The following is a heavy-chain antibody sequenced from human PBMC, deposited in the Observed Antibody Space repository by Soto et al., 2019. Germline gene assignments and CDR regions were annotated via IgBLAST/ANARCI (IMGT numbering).Heavy chain of an antibody. Sequence: QITLKESGPTLVKPTQTLTLTCTFSGFSLSTSGVGVGWIRQPPGKALEWLALIYWNDDKRYSPSLKSRLTITKDTSKNQVVLTMTNMDPVDTATYYCAHSPGGFLEWLADWYFDLWGRGTLVTVSS. J-gene: IGHJ2*01. CDR1: GFSLSTSGVG. D-gene: IGHD3-3*01. CDR3: AHSPGGFLEWLADWYFDL. V-gene: IGHV2-5*01. CDR2: IYWNDDK.